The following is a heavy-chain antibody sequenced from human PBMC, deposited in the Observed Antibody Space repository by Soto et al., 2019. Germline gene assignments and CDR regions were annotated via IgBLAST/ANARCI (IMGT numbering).Heavy chain of an antibody. V-gene: IGHV3-30-3*01. D-gene: IGHD1-1*01. CDR3: ARTHWQPDYLEGFDF. J-gene: IGHJ4*02. CDR1: GFTFSSYA. Sequence: PGGSLRLSCAASGFTFSSYAMHWVRQAPGKGLEWVAVISYDGSNKYYADSVKGRFTISRDNSKNTLYLQMNSLRADDTAIYFCARTHWQPDYLEGFDFWGQGTPVTVPS. CDR2: ISYDGSNK.